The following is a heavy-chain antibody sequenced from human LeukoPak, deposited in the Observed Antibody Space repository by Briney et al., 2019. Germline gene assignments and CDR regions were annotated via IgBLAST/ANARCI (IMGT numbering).Heavy chain of an antibody. D-gene: IGHD3-9*01. CDR2: IRYDGSNK. CDR3: AKGYDILTGYYLNDY. V-gene: IGHV3-30*02. J-gene: IGHJ4*02. Sequence: SGGSLRLSCAASGFTFSSYEMNWVRQAPGKGLEWVAFIRYDGSNKYYADSVKGRFTISRDNSKNTLYLQMNSLRAEDTAVYYCAKGYDILTGYYLNDYWGQGTLVTVSS. CDR1: GFTFSSYE.